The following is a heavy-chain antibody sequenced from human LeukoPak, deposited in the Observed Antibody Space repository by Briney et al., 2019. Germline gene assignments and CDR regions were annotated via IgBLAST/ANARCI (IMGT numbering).Heavy chain of an antibody. Sequence: PGGSLRLSCVGSGFTFRSHAMSWVRQAPEKGLEFVSGIYENGGTTYYADSVKGRFSISRDNSKNTLYLQMVSLRGEDTAVYYCAKDFRIGYSAHFDYWGQGALVTVSS. CDR3: AKDFRIGYSAHFDY. J-gene: IGHJ4*02. D-gene: IGHD2-21*01. V-gene: IGHV3-23*01. CDR2: IYENGGTT. CDR1: GFTFRSHA.